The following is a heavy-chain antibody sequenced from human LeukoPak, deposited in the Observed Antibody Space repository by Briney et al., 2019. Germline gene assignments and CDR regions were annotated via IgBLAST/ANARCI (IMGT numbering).Heavy chain of an antibody. V-gene: IGHV3-7*03. Sequence: GGSLRLSCAASGFTFSAYWMNWVRQTPGRGLEWVAHIKQVGSEKYYVDSVKGRFTISRDNAKNSLYLQMNSLRGEDTAVYYCARCYYGSGGYFDYWGQGPLVTVSS. CDR2: IKQVGSEK. CDR1: GFTFSAYW. CDR3: ARCYYGSGGYFDY. J-gene: IGHJ4*02. D-gene: IGHD3-10*01.